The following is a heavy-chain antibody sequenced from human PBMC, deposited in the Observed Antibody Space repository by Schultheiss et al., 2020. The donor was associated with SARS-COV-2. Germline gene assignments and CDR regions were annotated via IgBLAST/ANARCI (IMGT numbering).Heavy chain of an antibody. J-gene: IGHJ5*02. CDR2: ISGSGGST. D-gene: IGHD3-22*01. V-gene: IGHV3-23*01. CDR3: ARDPAGDSSGYYYVGWFDP. Sequence: GGSLRLSCAASGFTFSSYAMSWVRQAPGKGLEWVSAISGSGGSTYYADSVKGRFTISRDNSKNTLYLQMNSLRAEDTAVYYCARDPAGDSSGYYYVGWFDPWGQGTLVTVSS. CDR1: GFTFSSYA.